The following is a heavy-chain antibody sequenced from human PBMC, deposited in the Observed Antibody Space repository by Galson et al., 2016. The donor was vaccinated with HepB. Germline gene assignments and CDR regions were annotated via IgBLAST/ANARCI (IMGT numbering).Heavy chain of an antibody. CDR2: IYHTGST. Sequence: SLRLSCAVSAGTFKNYAMNWVRQAPGKGLEWIGDIYHTGSTNYNPSLKSRVTISVDKSKNQFSLKLSSVTAADTAVYYCARVVNYESSGYFDSWGQGTLVTVSS. CDR1: AGTFKNYAM. V-gene: IGHV4-4*02. J-gene: IGHJ4*02. D-gene: IGHD3-22*01. CDR3: ARVVNYESSGYFDS.